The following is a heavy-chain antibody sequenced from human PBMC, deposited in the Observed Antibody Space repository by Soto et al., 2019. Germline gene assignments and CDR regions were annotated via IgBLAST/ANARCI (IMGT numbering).Heavy chain of an antibody. CDR1: GGIFSDYA. V-gene: IGHV1-69*12. CDR3: ARDKLSSPVVETPHLFDS. D-gene: IGHD2-21*01. CDR2: IIPKFGTA. J-gene: IGHJ5*01. Sequence: QVQLEQSGGEVKKPGSSVKVSCRVSGGIFSDYAVSWVRQAPGQGLQWVGGIIPKFGTAKYARKFEDRVTHTADELTSTVYMEINNLWSEDTALYYWARDKLSSPVVETPHLFDSRGQGTLLTVSS.